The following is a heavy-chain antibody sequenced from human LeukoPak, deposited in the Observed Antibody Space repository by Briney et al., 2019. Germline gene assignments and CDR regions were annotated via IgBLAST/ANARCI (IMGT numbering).Heavy chain of an antibody. V-gene: IGHV3-66*01. CDR3: ARYFGELGYYYGMDV. CDR2: IYSGGST. CDR1: GFTVSSNY. D-gene: IGHD3-10*01. J-gene: IGHJ6*02. Sequence: PGGSLRLSCAASGFTVSSNYMSWVRQAPGKGLEWVSVIYSGGSTYYADSVKGRCTISRDNSKNTLYLQMNSLRAEDTAVYYCARYFGELGYYYGMDVWGQGTTVTVSS.